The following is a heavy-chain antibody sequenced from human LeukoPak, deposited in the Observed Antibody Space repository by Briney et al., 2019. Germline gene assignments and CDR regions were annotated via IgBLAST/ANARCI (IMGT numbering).Heavy chain of an antibody. Sequence: GGSLRLSCAASGFTFSSYGMHWVRQAPGKGLEWVAFIRYDGSNKYYADSVKGRFTISRDNAKNSLYLQMNSLRAEDTALYYCASGGIYYGAAFDFWGQGTLVTVSS. D-gene: IGHD1-26*01. CDR1: GFTFSSYG. V-gene: IGHV3-30*02. CDR3: ASGGIYYGAAFDF. J-gene: IGHJ4*02. CDR2: IRYDGSNK.